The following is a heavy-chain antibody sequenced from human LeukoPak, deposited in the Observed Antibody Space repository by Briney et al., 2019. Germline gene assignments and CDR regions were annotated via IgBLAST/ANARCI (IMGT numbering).Heavy chain of an antibody. CDR1: GGSISSYY. D-gene: IGHD3-22*01. Sequence: SETLSLTCTVSGGSISSYYWSWIRQPPGKGLEWIGYIYYSGSTSYNPSLKSRVTISVDTSKNQFSLKLSSVTAADTAVYFCARNTHYYDRSGITGMYVCDMWGRGTMVTVSS. V-gene: IGHV4-59*01. CDR2: IYYSGST. CDR3: ARNTHYYDRSGITGMYVCDM. J-gene: IGHJ3*02.